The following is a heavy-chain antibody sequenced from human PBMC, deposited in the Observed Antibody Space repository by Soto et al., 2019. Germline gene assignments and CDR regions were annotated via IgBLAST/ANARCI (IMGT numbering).Heavy chain of an antibody. V-gene: IGHV1-18*01. CDR2: ISAYNGNT. J-gene: IGHJ6*02. CDR3: ARDRYRPSGKQLVSGTCMDV. D-gene: IGHD6-13*01. Sequence: VASVKVSCKASGYTFTSYGISWVRQAPGQGLEWMGWISAYNGNTNYAQKLQGRVTMTTDTSTSTAYMELRSLRSDDTAVYYCARDRYRPSGKQLVSGTCMDVWGQGTKVTVYS. CDR1: GYTFTSYG.